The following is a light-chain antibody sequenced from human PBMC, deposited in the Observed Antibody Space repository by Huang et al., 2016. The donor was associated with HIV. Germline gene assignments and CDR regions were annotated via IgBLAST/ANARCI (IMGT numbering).Light chain of an antibody. CDR1: QIISSY. CDR3: QQSYSTLRYT. V-gene: IGKV1-39*01. CDR2: AAS. J-gene: IGKJ2*01. Sequence: DIQMTQSPFSLSASVGDRVTITCRASQIISSYLNWYQQKPGKAPKLLCYAASSLQIGVSASVSVSGAGTDFTLTISSLQPEDFATYYCQQSYSTLRYTFGQGTKLEIK.